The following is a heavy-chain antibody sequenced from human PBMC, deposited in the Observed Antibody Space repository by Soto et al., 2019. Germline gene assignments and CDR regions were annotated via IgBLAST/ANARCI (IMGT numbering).Heavy chain of an antibody. V-gene: IGHV4-30-2*01. D-gene: IGHD3-16*01. CDR3: ARAFGGGNFDY. Sequence: SETLSLTCAVSGCSISSGGYSWSCLRQPPGKGLEWIGYIYHSGSTYYNPSLKSRVTISVDRSKNQFSLKLSSVTAADTAVYYCARAFGGGNFDYWGQGTLVTVSS. CDR1: GCSISSGGYS. J-gene: IGHJ4*02. CDR2: IYHSGST.